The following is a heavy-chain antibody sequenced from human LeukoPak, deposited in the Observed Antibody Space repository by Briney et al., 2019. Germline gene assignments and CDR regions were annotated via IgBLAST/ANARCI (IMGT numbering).Heavy chain of an antibody. Sequence: SQTLSLTCTVSGDSISTGDYSWNWIRQPPGKGLEWIGKIHYSGATGHNPSLKSRVTFSVDKSRNQVSLNLRSVTAADTAVYYCARGDDFWSGYYPYWGQGTLVTVSS. CDR2: IHYSGAT. CDR1: GDSISTGDYS. D-gene: IGHD3-3*01. J-gene: IGHJ4*02. CDR3: ARGDDFWSGYYPY. V-gene: IGHV4-30-2*01.